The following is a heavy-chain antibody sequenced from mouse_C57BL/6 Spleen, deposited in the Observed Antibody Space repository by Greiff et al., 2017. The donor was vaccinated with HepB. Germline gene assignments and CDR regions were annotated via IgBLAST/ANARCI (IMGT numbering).Heavy chain of an antibody. V-gene: IGHV14-2*01. CDR3: ARSEVTTVVATEYFDV. CDR1: GFNIKDYY. D-gene: IGHD1-1*01. Sequence: VQLQQSGAELVKPGASVKLSCTASGFNIKDYYMHWVKQRTEQGLEWIGRIDPEDGETKYAPKFQGKATITADTSSNTAYLQLSSLTSEDAAVYYCARSEVTTVVATEYFDVWGTGTTVTVSS. CDR2: IDPEDGET. J-gene: IGHJ1*03.